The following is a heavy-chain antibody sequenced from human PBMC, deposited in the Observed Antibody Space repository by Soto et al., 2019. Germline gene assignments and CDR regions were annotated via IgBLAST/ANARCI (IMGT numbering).Heavy chain of an antibody. D-gene: IGHD1-26*01. CDR1: GGSISSSSYY. V-gene: IGHV4-39*01. Sequence: QLQLQESGPGLVKPSETLSLTCTVSGGSISSSSYYWGWIRQPPGKGLEWIGSIYYSGSTYYNPSLKSRVTISIDTSKNQFSLKLSSVTAADTAVYYCASRRGGNYFNWFDPWGQGTLVTVSS. CDR3: ASRRGGNYFNWFDP. CDR2: IYYSGST. J-gene: IGHJ5*02.